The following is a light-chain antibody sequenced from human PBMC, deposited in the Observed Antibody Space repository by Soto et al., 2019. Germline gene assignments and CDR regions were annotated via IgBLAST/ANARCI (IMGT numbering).Light chain of an antibody. CDR2: GAS. Sequence: IVLTQSPGALSLSPWERATLSCRASQSVSSHLAWYQQKPGQAPRLLIYGASTRATGIPARFSGSGSGTEFTLTISSLQSEDFAVYYCQQYKNWPPRTFGQGTKVDIK. V-gene: IGKV3-15*01. CDR1: QSVSSH. CDR3: QQYKNWPPRT. J-gene: IGKJ1*01.